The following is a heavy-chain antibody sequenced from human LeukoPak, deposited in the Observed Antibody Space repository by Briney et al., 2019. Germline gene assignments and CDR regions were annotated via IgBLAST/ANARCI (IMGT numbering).Heavy chain of an antibody. CDR3: ARGFRNGPFDC. D-gene: IGHD2-8*01. J-gene: IGHJ4*02. CDR2: INRNGGTT. V-gene: IGHV3-20*03. Sequence: GLEXVSGINRNGGTTDYADSVKGRFTISRDNAKNSHFLQMNSLRVEDTALYYCARGFRNGPFDCWGQGTLVTVSS.